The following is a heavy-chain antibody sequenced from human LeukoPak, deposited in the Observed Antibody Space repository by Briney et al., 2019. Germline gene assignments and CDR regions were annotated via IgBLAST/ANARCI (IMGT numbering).Heavy chain of an antibody. CDR2: ISGSGHTT. V-gene: IGHV3-23*01. CDR3: AKEPHILTGYYTDYFDS. D-gene: IGHD3-9*01. CDR1: GFTFTSSA. J-gene: IGHJ4*02. Sequence: GGSLRLSCAASGFTFTSSAMSWVRQAPGKGLEWVSVISGSGHTTDYADSVKGRFTVSRDNSKNTLNLQMNSLRAEDTAVYFCAKEPHILTGYYTDYFDSWGQGTLVTVSS.